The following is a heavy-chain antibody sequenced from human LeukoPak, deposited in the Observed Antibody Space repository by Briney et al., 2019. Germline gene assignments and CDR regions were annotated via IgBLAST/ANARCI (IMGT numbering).Heavy chain of an antibody. CDR3: AREWRYYYDSSGYGVGWFDP. Sequence: ASVKVSCKASGGTFSSYAISWVRQAPGQGLEWMGGIIPIFGTANYAQKFQGRVTITADESTSTAYMELSSLRSEDTAVYYCAREWRYYYDSSGYGVGWFDPWGQGTLVTVSS. CDR1: GGTFSSYA. CDR2: IIPIFGTA. D-gene: IGHD3-22*01. V-gene: IGHV1-69*13. J-gene: IGHJ5*02.